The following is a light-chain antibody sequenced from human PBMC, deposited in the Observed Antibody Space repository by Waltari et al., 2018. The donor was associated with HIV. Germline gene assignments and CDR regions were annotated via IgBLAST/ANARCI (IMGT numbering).Light chain of an antibody. V-gene: IGLV2-14*01. Sequence: QSALTQPASVSGSPGQSITISCTGTSSDIGYYDSVSWSQQHPGKAPKLMIYEVNNRPSGISNRFSGSKSGNTASLTISGLQAEDEADYYCSSHTTSSTLYVFGTGTKVTVL. J-gene: IGLJ1*01. CDR1: SSDIGYYDS. CDR2: EVN. CDR3: SSHTTSSTLYV.